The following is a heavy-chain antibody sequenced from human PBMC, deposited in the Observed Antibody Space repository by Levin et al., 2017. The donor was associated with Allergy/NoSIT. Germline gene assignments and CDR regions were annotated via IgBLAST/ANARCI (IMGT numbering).Heavy chain of an antibody. CDR3: ARDHVPYAISRGGFDY. CDR1: GFTFTSYG. J-gene: IGHJ4*02. Sequence: GESLKISCAASGFTFTSYGIHWVRQAPGKGLEWVAVIWYDGSNKYYADSVKGRFTISRDNSKNMVFLLMNSLRAEDTAVYYCARDHVPYAISRGGFDYWGQGTLVTVSS. CDR2: IWYDGSNK. D-gene: IGHD2-8*01. V-gene: IGHV3-33*01.